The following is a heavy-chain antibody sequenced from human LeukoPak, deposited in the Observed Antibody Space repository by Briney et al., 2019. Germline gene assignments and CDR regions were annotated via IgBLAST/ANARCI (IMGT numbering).Heavy chain of an antibody. CDR2: ISSSSSYI. D-gene: IGHD1-26*01. CDR1: GFTFSSYS. V-gene: IGHV3-21*01. CDR3: ARDTGMVAQLFDY. Sequence: GGSLRLSCAASGFTFSSYSMNWVRQAPGKGLEWASSISSSSSYIYYADSVKGRFTISRDNAKNSLYLQMNSLRAEDTAVYYCARDTGMVAQLFDYWGQGTLVTVSS. J-gene: IGHJ4*02.